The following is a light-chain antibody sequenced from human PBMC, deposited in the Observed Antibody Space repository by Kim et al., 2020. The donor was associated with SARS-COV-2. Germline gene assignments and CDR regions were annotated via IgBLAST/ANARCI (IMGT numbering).Light chain of an antibody. J-gene: IGKJ4*01. CDR3: QQYGTSPPLT. V-gene: IGKV3-20*01. CDR1: QSVSSNY. CDR2: GAS. Sequence: EIVLTQSPGTLSLSPGERATLSCRASQSVSSNYLAWYQHKPGQAPRLLIHGASSRATGIPDRFSGSGSGTDFTLTISRLEPEDFAVYFCQQYGTSPPLTFGGGTKVEVK.